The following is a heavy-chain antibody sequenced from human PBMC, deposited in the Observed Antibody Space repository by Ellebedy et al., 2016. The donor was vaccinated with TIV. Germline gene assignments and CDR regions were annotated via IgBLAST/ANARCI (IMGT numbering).Heavy chain of an antibody. D-gene: IGHD2/OR15-2a*01. V-gene: IGHV3-74*01. CDR3: ARYYWAYGLDV. Sequence: GGSLRLSXAGPGFTFSGDWMSWVRQVPGKGLVWVSHINSDGSVTGYADSVKGRFTISRDNAKNTLYLQMNSLRTEDTSIYYCARYYWAYGLDVWGQGTTVTVSS. J-gene: IGHJ6*02. CDR2: INSDGSVT. CDR1: GFTFSGDW.